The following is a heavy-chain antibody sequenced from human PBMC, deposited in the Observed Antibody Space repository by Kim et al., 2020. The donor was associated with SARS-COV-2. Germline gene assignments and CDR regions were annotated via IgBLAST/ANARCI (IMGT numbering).Heavy chain of an antibody. D-gene: IGHD3-16*01. CDR1: GYTLTELS. Sequence: ASVKVSCKVSGYTLTELSMHWVRQAPGKGLEWMGGFDPEDGETIYAQKFQGRVTMTEDTSTDTAYMELSSLRSEDTAVYYCATGVVGGVTLYYYYGMDVWGQGTTVTVSS. J-gene: IGHJ6*02. V-gene: IGHV1-24*01. CDR2: FDPEDGET. CDR3: ATGVVGGVTLYYYYGMDV.